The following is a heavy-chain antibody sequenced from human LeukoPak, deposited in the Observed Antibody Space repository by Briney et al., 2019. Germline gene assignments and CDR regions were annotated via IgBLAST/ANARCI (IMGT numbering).Heavy chain of an antibody. D-gene: IGHD3-3*01. CDR2: ISSSSSYI. CDR3: ARDGNEFITIFGVVTFPNQNYYYYYGMDV. V-gene: IGHV3-21*01. Sequence: GGSLRLSCAASGFTFSSYSMNWVRQAPGKGLERVSSISSSSSYIYYADSVKGRFTISRDNAENSLYLQMNSLRAEDTAVYYCARDGNEFITIFGVVTFPNQNYYYYYGMDVWGQGTTVTVSS. CDR1: GFTFSSYS. J-gene: IGHJ6*02.